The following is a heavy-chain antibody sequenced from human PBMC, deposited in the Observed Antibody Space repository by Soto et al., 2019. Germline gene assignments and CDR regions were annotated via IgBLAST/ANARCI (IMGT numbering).Heavy chain of an antibody. CDR1: GFTFSMYL. V-gene: IGHV3-7*03. CDR3: AKVFYYYDSSGYYYFDY. J-gene: IGHJ4*02. Sequence: PGGSLRLSCEVSGFTFSMYLMSWVRQSPGKGLEWVAKIPQDGVDGHYADSVKGRFIISRDNDKNSLHLQLNNLRAEDTAVYYCAKVFYYYDSSGYYYFDYWGQGTLVTVSS. D-gene: IGHD3-22*01. CDR2: IPQDGVDG.